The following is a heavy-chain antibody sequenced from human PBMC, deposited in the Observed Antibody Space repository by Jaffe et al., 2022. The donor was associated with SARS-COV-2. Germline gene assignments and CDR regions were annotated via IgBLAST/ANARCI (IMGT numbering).Heavy chain of an antibody. CDR2: IKSKTDGGTT. V-gene: IGHV3-15*01. D-gene: IGHD3-10*01. J-gene: IGHJ3*02. Sequence: EVQLVESGGGLVKPGGSLRLSCAASGFTFSNAWMSWVRQAPGKGLEWVGRIKSKTDGGTTDYAAPVKGRFTISRDDSKNTLYLQMNSLKTEDTAVYYCTTVYYGSGDAFDIWGQGTMVTVSS. CDR1: GFTFSNAW. CDR3: TTVYYGSGDAFDI.